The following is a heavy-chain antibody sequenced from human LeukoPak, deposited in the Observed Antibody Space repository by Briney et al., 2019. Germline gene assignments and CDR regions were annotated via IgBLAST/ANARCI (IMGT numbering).Heavy chain of an antibody. J-gene: IGHJ4*01. D-gene: IGHD3-16*01. V-gene: IGHV3-74*01. CDR2: INSDGTTT. CDR1: GFTSNTNW. Sequence: GGPLRLSCAATGFTSNTNWMHWVRHAPGKGLEWVSRINSDGTTTNYADSVKGRFTISRDNASNTLYLQMNSLRAEDTAVFYCARGSVMGGQGILVTVSS. CDR3: ARGSVM.